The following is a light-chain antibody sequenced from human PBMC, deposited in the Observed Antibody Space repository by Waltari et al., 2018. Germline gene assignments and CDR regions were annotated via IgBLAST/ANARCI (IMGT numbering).Light chain of an antibody. CDR1: TNDIGTYTF. CDR2: EAT. CDR3: CSYAGGSRVI. V-gene: IGLV2-23*01. J-gene: IGLJ2*01. Sequence: QSALTQPASLSGSPGQSFPIPCAGTTNDIGTYTFVSWFQQFPGQAPNLIVSEATKRPSGVSYRFSGSKSGNTASLTISGLQAEDEADYYCCSYAGGSRVIFGGGTKLTVL.